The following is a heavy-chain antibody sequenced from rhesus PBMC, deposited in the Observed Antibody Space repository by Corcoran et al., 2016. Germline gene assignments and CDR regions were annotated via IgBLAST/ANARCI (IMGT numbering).Heavy chain of an antibody. CDR3: ASGLFDY. CDR1: GGSISSNY. CDR2: ISGSGWST. Sequence: QVQLQESGPGLVKPSETLSLTCAVSGGSISSNYWSWGRQPPGKEREWIGRISGSGWSTNYNPSLKLRCTSSTATSKNQFSLKLNSVTAADTAVYYCASGLFDYWGQGVLVTVSS. V-gene: IGHV4-173*01. J-gene: IGHJ4*01.